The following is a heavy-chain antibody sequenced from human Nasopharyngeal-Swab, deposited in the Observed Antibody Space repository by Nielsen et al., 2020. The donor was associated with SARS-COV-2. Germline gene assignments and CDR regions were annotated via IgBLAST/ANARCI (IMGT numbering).Heavy chain of an antibody. CDR3: ARELIHFAAAAPRGDYYYGMDV. CDR1: GYTFTSYA. CDR2: IIPIFGTA. J-gene: IGHJ6*02. D-gene: IGHD6-13*01. V-gene: IGHV1-69*13. Sequence: SVKVSCKASGYTFTSYAMNWVRQAPGQGLEWMGGIIPIFGTANYAQKFQGRVTITADESTSTAYMELSSLRSEDTAVYYCARELIHFAAAAPRGDYYYGMDVWGQGTTVTVSS.